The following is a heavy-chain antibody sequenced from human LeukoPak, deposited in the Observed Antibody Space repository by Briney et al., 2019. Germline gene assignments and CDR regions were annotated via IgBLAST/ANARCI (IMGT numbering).Heavy chain of an antibody. J-gene: IGHJ6*02. D-gene: IGHD3-10*01. CDR1: GFTFSSYA. Sequence: GRSLRLSCAASGFTFSSYAMHWVRQAPGKGLEWVAVISYDGSNKYYADSVKGRFTISRDNSKNTLYLQMNSLRAEDTAVYHCASGYYYGSGDFYYGMDVWGQGTTVTVSS. V-gene: IGHV3-30-3*01. CDR2: ISYDGSNK. CDR3: ASGYYYGSGDFYYGMDV.